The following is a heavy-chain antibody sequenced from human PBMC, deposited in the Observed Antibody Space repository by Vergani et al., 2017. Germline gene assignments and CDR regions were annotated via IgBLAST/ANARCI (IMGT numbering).Heavy chain of an antibody. CDR2: IWHDGSNK. D-gene: IGHD2-2*01. V-gene: IGHV3-33*08. CDR1: GFTFSSYG. J-gene: IGHJ3*02. Sequence: QVQLVESGGGVVQPGRSLRLSCAASGFTFSSYGMHWVRQAPGKGLEWVAVIWHDGSNKYYADSVKGRFTISRDNSKNTLYLKMNCLRAEDTAVYYCARDWEGYCSSTSCQGAFDIWGQGTMVTVSS. CDR3: ARDWEGYCSSTSCQGAFDI.